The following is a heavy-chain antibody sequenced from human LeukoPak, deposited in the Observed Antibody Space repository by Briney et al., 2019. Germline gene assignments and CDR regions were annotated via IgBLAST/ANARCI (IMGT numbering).Heavy chain of an antibody. Sequence: SETLSLTCTVSGGSISSYYWSWIRQPPGKGLEWIGYIYYSGSTNYNPSLKSRVTISVDTSKNQFSLKLSSVTAAATAVYYFSRGLDKWNGYCRCWLDPGGQENVLTVS. CDR1: GGSISSYY. J-gene: IGHJ5*02. D-gene: IGHD1-20*01. CDR2: IYYSGST. CDR3: SRGLDKWNGYCRCWLDP. V-gene: IGHV4-59*01.